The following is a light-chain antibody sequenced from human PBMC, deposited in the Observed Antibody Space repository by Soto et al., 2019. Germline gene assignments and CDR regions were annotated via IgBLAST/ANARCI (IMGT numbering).Light chain of an antibody. V-gene: IGKV1-5*03. CDR1: QSISTW. CDR3: QQYDGHPYT. CDR2: KAS. J-gene: IGKJ2*01. Sequence: DIQMTQSPSTLSASVGDRVTITCRASQSISTWLAWYQQKPGKAPKFLIYKASNLGSGVPSRFSASGSGTEFTLTISSLQPDDFANYYCQQYDGHPYTFGQGTKLEIK.